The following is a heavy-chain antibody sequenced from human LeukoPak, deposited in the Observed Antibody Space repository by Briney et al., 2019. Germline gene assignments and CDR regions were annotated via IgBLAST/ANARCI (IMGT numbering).Heavy chain of an antibody. J-gene: IGHJ6*02. CDR3: ARESAAAGTDYYYGMDV. CDR2: IYHSGST. D-gene: IGHD6-13*01. Sequence: SETLSLTCAVYGGSFSGYYWGWIRQPPGKGLEWIGSIYHSGSTYYNPSLKSRVTISVDTSKNQFSLKLSSVTAADTAVYYCARESAAAGTDYYYGMDVWGQGTTVTVSS. CDR1: GGSFSGYY. V-gene: IGHV4-34*01.